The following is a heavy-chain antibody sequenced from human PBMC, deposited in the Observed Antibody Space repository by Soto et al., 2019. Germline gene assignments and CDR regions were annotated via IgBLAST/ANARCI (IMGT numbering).Heavy chain of an antibody. CDR1: GDTFSGYP. J-gene: IGHJ4*02. CDR2: IIPVFGTT. V-gene: IGHV1-69*18. CDR3: ARDGGFGELKY. Sequence: QVQLVQSGAELKKPGSSVKVSCKASGDTFSGYPINWVRQAPGEGLECMGRIIPVFGTTNDAQRFEGRVTFTADESTNTAYMELRGLLSEDTAVYNCARDGGFGELKYWGPGTLVTVSS. D-gene: IGHD3-10*01.